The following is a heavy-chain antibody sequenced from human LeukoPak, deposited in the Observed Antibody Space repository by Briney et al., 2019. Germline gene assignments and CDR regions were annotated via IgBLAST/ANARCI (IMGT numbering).Heavy chain of an antibody. CDR3: ATTGFTSGWPKPSGWPKPRSYSYVDV. CDR2: IYSGGST. J-gene: IGHJ6*04. Sequence: GGSLRLSCAASGFTVSSNYMSWVRQAPGKGLEWVSVIYSGGSTYYADSVKGRFTISRDNSKNTLYLQMNSLRAEDTAVYYCATTGFTSGWPKPSGWPKPRSYSYVDVWGKGTTVTVSS. V-gene: IGHV3-66*02. D-gene: IGHD6-19*01. CDR1: GFTVSSNY.